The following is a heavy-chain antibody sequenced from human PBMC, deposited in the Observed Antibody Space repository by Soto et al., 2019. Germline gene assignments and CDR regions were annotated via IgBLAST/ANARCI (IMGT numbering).Heavy chain of an antibody. CDR2: IIPILGIA. CDR1: GGTFSSYT. CDR3: AREGIITGTTSDDAFDI. J-gene: IGHJ3*02. D-gene: IGHD1-20*01. Sequence: ASVKVSCKASGGTFSSYTISWVRQAPGQGLEWMGRIIPILGIANYAQKFQGRVTITADKSTSTAYMELSSLRSEDTAVYYCAREGIITGTTSDDAFDIWGHGTMVTVSS. V-gene: IGHV1-69*04.